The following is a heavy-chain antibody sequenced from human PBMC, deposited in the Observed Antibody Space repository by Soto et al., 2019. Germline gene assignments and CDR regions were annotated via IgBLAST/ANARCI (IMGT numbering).Heavy chain of an antibody. CDR1: GYTFTGYY. J-gene: IGHJ3*02. Sequence: QVQLVQSGAAVKKPGASVKVSCKASGYTFTGYYMHWVRQAPGQGLEWMGWINPNSGGTNYAQKVQGWVTMTRDTSISTAYMELSRLRSDDTAVYYCARVSPPDQPGGSFDIWGQGTMVTVSS. V-gene: IGHV1-2*04. D-gene: IGHD2-2*01. CDR3: ARVSPPDQPGGSFDI. CDR2: INPNSGGT.